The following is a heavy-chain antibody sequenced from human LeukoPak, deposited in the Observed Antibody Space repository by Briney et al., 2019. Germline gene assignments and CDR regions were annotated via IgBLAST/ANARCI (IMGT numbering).Heavy chain of an antibody. Sequence: GGSLRLSCAASGFTFSSYAMSWVRQAPGKGLEWVSAISGSGGSTYYADPVKGRFTISRDNSKNTLYLQMNSLRAEDTAVYYCARDKMVRGTPLDYWGQGTLVTVSS. D-gene: IGHD3-10*01. CDR2: ISGSGGST. CDR3: ARDKMVRGTPLDY. CDR1: GFTFSSYA. V-gene: IGHV3-23*01. J-gene: IGHJ4*02.